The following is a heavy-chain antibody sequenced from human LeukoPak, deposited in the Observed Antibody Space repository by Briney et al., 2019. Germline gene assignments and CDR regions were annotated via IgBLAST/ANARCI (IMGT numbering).Heavy chain of an antibody. CDR2: TYYTGST. V-gene: IGHV4-31*03. CDR3: ARDPLGLNYFDY. J-gene: IGHJ4*02. CDR1: GGSISNYY. Sequence: PSETLSLTCTVSGGSISNYYWNWIRQHPGEGLEWIGYTYYTGSTYYNPSLESRVTISVDTSKNQFSLRLSSVAAADTAVYYCARDPLGLNYFDYWGQGTLVTVSS.